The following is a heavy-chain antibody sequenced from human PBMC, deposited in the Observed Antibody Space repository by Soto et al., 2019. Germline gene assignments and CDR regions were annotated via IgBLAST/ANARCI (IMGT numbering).Heavy chain of an antibody. Sequence: EVPLVESGGGLVKPGGSLRLSCAASGFTFSSYSMNWVRQAPGKGLEWVSSISSSSSYIYYADSVKGRFTISRDNAMNSLHLQMNSLRAEDPAVYYCARVPYYYDSSGYPDYWGQGTLVTVSS. CDR3: ARVPYYYDSSGYPDY. D-gene: IGHD3-22*01. J-gene: IGHJ4*02. V-gene: IGHV3-21*01. CDR1: GFTFSSYS. CDR2: ISSSSSYI.